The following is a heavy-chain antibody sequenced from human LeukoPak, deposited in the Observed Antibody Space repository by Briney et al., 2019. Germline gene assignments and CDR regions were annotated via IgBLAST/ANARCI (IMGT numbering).Heavy chain of an antibody. V-gene: IGHV3-23*01. J-gene: IGHJ4*02. D-gene: IGHD3-22*01. CDR1: GFTFSTYA. CDR3: AKDTQYYYDSSGYSHFDY. Sequence: GGSLRLSCAASGFTFSTYAMSWVRQAPGKGLEWVSAITGSGGSTYYADSVKGRFTISRDNCKNTLYLQMNSLRAEDTAVYYCAKDTQYYYDSSGYSHFDYWGQGTLVTVSS. CDR2: ITGSGGST.